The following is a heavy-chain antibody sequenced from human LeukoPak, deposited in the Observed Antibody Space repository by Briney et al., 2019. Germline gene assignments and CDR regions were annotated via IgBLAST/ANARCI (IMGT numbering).Heavy chain of an antibody. CDR2: IYSADST. Sequence: GGSLRLSCAASGFTVSTNYMSWVRQAPGKGLEWVSVIYSADSTYYADSAKGRFTISRDNSKNTLYLQMNSLRAEDTAVYYCATAVAGPPFDYWGQGTLVTVSS. CDR1: GFTVSTNY. D-gene: IGHD6-19*01. CDR3: ATAVAGPPFDY. J-gene: IGHJ4*02. V-gene: IGHV3-53*01.